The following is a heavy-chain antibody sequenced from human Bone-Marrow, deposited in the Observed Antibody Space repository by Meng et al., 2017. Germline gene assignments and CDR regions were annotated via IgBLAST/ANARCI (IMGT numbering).Heavy chain of an antibody. CDR2: INPKSGDT. D-gene: IGHD6-25*01. Sequence: QGQTVQAGAQVKQPGAPVKVSGKASGYTFTGYYIHWGRRAHGQGLEWMGRINPKSGDTHYAQKFQARVTMTGDTSISTAYMELSGLRSDDTAMYYCARDEDISAAGKLFGDYWGQGTLVTVSS. J-gene: IGHJ4*02. CDR3: ARDEDISAAGKLFGDY. CDR1: GYTFTGYY. V-gene: IGHV1-2*06.